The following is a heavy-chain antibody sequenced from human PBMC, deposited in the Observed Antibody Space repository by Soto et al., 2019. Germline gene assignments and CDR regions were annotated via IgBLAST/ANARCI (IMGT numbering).Heavy chain of an antibody. CDR3: ARDPGYSHGYN. Sequence: GASVKVSCKASGYTFTSYAMHWVRQAPGQRLEWMGWINAGNGNTKYSQKFQGRVTITRDTSASTAYMELSSLRSEGTAVYYCARDPGYSHGYNWGQGTLVTVSS. V-gene: IGHV1-3*01. CDR2: INAGNGNT. D-gene: IGHD5-18*01. CDR1: GYTFTSYA. J-gene: IGHJ4*02.